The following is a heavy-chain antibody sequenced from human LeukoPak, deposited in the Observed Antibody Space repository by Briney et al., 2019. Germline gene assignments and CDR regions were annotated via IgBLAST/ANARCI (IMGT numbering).Heavy chain of an antibody. D-gene: IGHD3-3*01. V-gene: IGHV3-7*01. CDR3: ATDRGWRTSGYYLYYFEY. J-gene: IGHJ4*02. CDR2: IKHDGSEK. Sequence: GGSLRLSCAASGFIFTGYFISWVRQAPGKGLEWVASIKHDGSEKYNVDSVRGRFTISRDNTKNLLYLQMSSLRAEDTAVYYCATDRGWRTSGYYLYYFEYWGQGTLVTFSS. CDR1: GFIFTGYF.